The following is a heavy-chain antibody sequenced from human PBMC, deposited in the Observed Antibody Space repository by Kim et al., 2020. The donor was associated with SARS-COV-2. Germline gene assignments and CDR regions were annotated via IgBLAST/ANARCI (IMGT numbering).Heavy chain of an antibody. V-gene: IGHV1-46*03. CDR2: INPADGGT. D-gene: IGHD1-26*01. CDR1: GYTFTSYF. Sequence: ASVKVSCKASGYTFTSYFIHWVRQAPGQGLEWLGIINPADGGTGRAQNFQGRVTMTRDTSTSTVYMELSSLRYEDTAVYFCAREKSGTFYFDFWGQGTLV. CDR3: AREKSGTFYFDF. J-gene: IGHJ4*02.